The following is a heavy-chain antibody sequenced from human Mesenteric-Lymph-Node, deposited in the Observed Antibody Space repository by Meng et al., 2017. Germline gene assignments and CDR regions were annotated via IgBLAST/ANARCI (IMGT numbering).Heavy chain of an antibody. CDR3: ARDSSASGSLDS. J-gene: IGHJ4*02. D-gene: IGHD3-10*01. CDR1: GFIFSNYW. Sequence: GGSLRLSCTASGFIFSNYWMNWVRQTPGKGLEWVANIKPDGTYTHYVDSVKGRFTISRDNARNSLHLQMNSLRVEDTALYYCARDSSASGSLDSWGQGTLVTVSS. CDR2: IKPDGTYT. V-gene: IGHV3-7*01.